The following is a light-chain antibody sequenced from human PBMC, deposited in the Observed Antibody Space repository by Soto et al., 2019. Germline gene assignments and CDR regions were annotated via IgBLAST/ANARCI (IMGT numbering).Light chain of an antibody. CDR1: SGHSTYA. V-gene: IGLV4-69*01. J-gene: IGLJ3*02. CDR3: QTWGTGFWV. CDR2: LNSDGSH. Sequence: QPVLTQSPSASASLGASVKLTCTLSSGHSTYAIAWHQQQSGKGPRYLMKLNSDGSHSKGDGIPDRFSGSSSGAERYLTISSLQSEDEADYYCQTWGTGFWVFGGGTKLTVL.